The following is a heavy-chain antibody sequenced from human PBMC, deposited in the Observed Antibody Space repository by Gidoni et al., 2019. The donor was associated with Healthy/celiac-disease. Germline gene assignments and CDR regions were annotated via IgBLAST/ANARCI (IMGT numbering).Heavy chain of an antibody. CDR2: ISYDVSNK. D-gene: IGHD3-16*01. V-gene: IGHV3-30-3*01. CDR1: GFTLCSYA. J-gene: IGHJ3*02. Sequence: QVQLVESGGGVVQPGRSLGLSCAASGFTLCSYAMHGVLQALVKGLELGAVISYDVSNKYYADSVKGRFTISRDNAKNTLYLQMNSLRAEATAVYYCARDYASSIEDAFDIWGQGTMVTLS. CDR3: ARDYASSIEDAFDI.